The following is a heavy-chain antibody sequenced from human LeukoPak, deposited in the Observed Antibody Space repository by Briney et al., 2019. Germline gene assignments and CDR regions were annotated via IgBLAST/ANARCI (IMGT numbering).Heavy chain of an antibody. CDR1: GYSISSGYY. D-gene: IGHD5-24*01. V-gene: IGHV4-38-2*02. CDR2: IYHSGST. Sequence: SETLSLTCTVSGYSISSGYYWGWIRQPPGKGLEWIGSIYHSGSTYYNPSLKSRVTISVDTSKNQFSLKLSSVTAADTAVYYCARDIRSGEMATSNWFDPWGQGTLVTVSS. J-gene: IGHJ5*02. CDR3: ARDIRSGEMATSNWFDP.